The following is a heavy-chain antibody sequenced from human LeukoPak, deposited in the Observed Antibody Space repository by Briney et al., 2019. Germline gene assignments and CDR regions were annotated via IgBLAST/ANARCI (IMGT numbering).Heavy chain of an antibody. D-gene: IGHD4-11*01. J-gene: IGHJ4*02. CDR3: ARTLFINYQYYFDY. Sequence: SETLSLTCTVSGGSISSYYWSWIRQPPGKGLEWIGYIYYSGSTNYNPSLKSRVTISVDTSKNQFSLKLSSVTAADTAVYYCARTLFINYQYYFDYWGQGTLVTVSS. CDR1: GGSISSYY. V-gene: IGHV4-59*01. CDR2: IYYSGST.